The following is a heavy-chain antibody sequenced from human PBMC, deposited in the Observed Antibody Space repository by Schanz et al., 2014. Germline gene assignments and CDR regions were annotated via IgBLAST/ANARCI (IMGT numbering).Heavy chain of an antibody. CDR1: GFTFSSYG. CDR2: IWYDGNNK. V-gene: IGHV3-33*06. Sequence: QVQLVESGGDVVQPGRSLRLSCAASGFTFSSYGMHWVRQAPGKGLEWVAVIWYDGNNKYYADSVKGRFTISRDNSKNTLYLQMSSLKTEDTAVYYCAKIGYGGLLNYYIDHWGQGTLVTVSS. CDR3: AKIGYGGLLNYYIDH. J-gene: IGHJ4*02. D-gene: IGHD3-16*01.